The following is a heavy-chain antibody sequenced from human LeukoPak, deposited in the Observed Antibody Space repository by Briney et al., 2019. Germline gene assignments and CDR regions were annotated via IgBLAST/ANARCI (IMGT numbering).Heavy chain of an antibody. CDR1: GFTFTSSA. CDR3: AALTARHYYDSSASDY. D-gene: IGHD3-22*01. V-gene: IGHV1-58*02. CDR2: IVVGSGNT. J-gene: IGHJ4*02. Sequence: ASVEVACKASGFTFTSSAMQWVRQARGHRLEWIGWIVVGSGNTNYAQKFQERVTITSDMSTSTAYMELSSVRSEDTAVDYCAALTARHYYDSSASDYWGQGTLVSVSS.